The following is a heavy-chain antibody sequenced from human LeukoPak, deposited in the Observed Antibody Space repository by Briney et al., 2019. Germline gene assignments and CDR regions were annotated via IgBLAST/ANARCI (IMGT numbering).Heavy chain of an antibody. J-gene: IGHJ4*02. CDR2: IDWDDDK. Sequence: TLSLTCSVSGASISSSYWSWIRQPPGKALEWLARIDWDDDKYYSTSLKTRLTISKDTSKNQVVLTMTNMDPVDTATYYCARVYYYDSSGYYSIDYWGQGTLVTVSS. D-gene: IGHD3-22*01. CDR3: ARVYYYDSSGYYSIDY. CDR1: GASISSSY. V-gene: IGHV2-70*11.